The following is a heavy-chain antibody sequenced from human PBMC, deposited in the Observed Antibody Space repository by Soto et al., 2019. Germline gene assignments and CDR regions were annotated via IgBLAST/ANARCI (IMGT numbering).Heavy chain of an antibody. CDR2: ISAYNGNT. Sequence: GASVKVSCKTSGYTFTRYGISWVRQAPGQGLEWMGWISAYNGNTNYARKLQGRVTMTTDTSTSTAYMELRSLRSDDTAVYYCARDWAAADPFDYWGQGTLVTVSS. V-gene: IGHV1-18*01. D-gene: IGHD6-13*01. CDR1: GYTFTRYG. J-gene: IGHJ4*02. CDR3: ARDWAAADPFDY.